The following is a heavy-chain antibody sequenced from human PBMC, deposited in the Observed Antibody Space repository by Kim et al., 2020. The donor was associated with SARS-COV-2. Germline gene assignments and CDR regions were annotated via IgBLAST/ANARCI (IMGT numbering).Heavy chain of an antibody. CDR2: INHSGST. CDR3: ARERRPPGRLTVRTGYFDY. D-gene: IGHD2-8*01. J-gene: IGHJ4*02. Sequence: SETLSLTCAVYGGSFSGYYWSWIRQPPGKGLEWIGEINHSGSTNYNPSLKSRVTISVDTSKNQFSLKLSSVTAADTAVYYCARERRPPGRLTVRTGYFDYWGQGTLVTVSS. CDR1: GGSFSGYY. V-gene: IGHV4-34*01.